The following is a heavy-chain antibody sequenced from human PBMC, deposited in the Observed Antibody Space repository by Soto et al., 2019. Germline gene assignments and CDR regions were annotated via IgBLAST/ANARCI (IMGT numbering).Heavy chain of an antibody. J-gene: IGHJ4*02. V-gene: IGHV1-18*01. CDR3: ARAPRNYYDSSGYGPDY. CDR2: ISAYNGNT. CDR1: GYTFTSYG. Sequence: SCKASGYTFTSYGISWVRQAPGQGLEWMGWISAYNGNTNYAQKLQGRVTMTTDTSTSTAYMELRSLRSDDTAVYYCARAPRNYYDSSGYGPDYWGQGTLVTVSS. D-gene: IGHD3-22*01.